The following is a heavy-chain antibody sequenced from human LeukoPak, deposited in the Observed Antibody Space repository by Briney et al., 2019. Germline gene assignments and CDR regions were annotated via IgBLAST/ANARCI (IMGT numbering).Heavy chain of an antibody. D-gene: IGHD1-14*01. CDR2: ISSSSSII. CDR3: ARVRNTGNQEHDVILHY. V-gene: IGHV3-48*01. J-gene: IGHJ4*02. Sequence: GGSLRLSCAASRFTFSRFWMSWVRQAPGKGLEWVSYISSSSSIIQYADSVKGRFTISRDNAKNSLYLQMNSLRAEDTAVYYCARVRNTGNQEHDVILHYWGQGTLVTVSS. CDR1: RFTFSRFW.